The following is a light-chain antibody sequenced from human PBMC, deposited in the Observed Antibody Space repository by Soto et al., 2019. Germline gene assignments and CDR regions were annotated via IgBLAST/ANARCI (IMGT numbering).Light chain of an antibody. CDR2: DVS. CDR3: SSYTSSSTV. V-gene: IGLV2-14*01. CDR1: SSDVGGYNY. Sequence: QSALTQPASVSGSPGQSITISCTGTSSDVGGYNYVSWYQQHPGKAPKLMIYDVSNRPSGVSNRFSGSKSGNTDSLTISGLQAEAEDDYYCSSYTSSSTVFGGGTKLTVL. J-gene: IGLJ2*01.